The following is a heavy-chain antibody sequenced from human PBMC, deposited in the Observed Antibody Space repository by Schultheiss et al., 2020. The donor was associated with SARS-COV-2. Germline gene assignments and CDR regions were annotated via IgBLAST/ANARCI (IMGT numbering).Heavy chain of an antibody. D-gene: IGHD3-10*01. V-gene: IGHV3-33*03. CDR3: AKVGSGSYIFDY. CDR2: SWYDGSNK. CDR1: GFTFSSNG. Sequence: GGSLRLSCAASGFTFSSNGMHWVRQAPGKGLEWVAVSWYDGSNKYYADSVKGRFTISRDNAKNTLYLQMNSLRAEDTAVYYCAKVGSGSYIFDYWGQGTLVTVSS. J-gene: IGHJ4*02.